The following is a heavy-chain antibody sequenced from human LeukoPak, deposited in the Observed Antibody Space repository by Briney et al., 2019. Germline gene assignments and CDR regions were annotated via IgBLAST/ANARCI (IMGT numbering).Heavy chain of an antibody. CDR1: GFTFSSYS. CDR2: ISSSSSYI. Sequence: PGGSLRLSCAASGFTFSSYSMNWVRQAPGKGLEWVSSISSSSSYIYYADSVKGRFTISRDNAKNSLYLQMNSLRAEDTAVYYCARTYYYDSSGRDYYCYYGMDVWGQGTTVTVSS. V-gene: IGHV3-21*01. D-gene: IGHD3-22*01. J-gene: IGHJ6*02. CDR3: ARTYYYDSSGRDYYCYYGMDV.